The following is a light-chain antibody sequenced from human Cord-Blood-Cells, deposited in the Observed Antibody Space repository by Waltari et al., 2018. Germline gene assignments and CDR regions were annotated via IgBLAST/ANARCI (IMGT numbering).Light chain of an antibody. CDR3: QAWDSSTPAVV. V-gene: IGLV3-1*01. CDR1: NSGDKY. CDR2: QDS. Sequence: SYELTQPPSVSVSPGQPASITCSGDNSGDKYACWYQQKPGQSPVLVIYQDSKRPSGIPERFSGSNSGNTATLTISGTQAMDEADYYCQAWDSSTPAVVFGGGTKLTVL. J-gene: IGLJ2*01.